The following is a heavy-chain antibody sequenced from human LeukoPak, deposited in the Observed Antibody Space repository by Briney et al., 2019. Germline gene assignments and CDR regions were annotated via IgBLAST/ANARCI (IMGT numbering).Heavy chain of an antibody. CDR2: ISGSGGST. D-gene: IGHD6-13*01. J-gene: IGHJ5*02. CDR1: GFTFSTYA. CDR3: AKPRPSYSSSWYDH. Sequence: GGSLRLSCAASGFTFSTYAMSWVRQAPGKGLEWVSAISGSGGSTYYVDSVKGRFTISRDNSKNTLYLQMNSLRAEDTAVYYCAKPRPSYSSSWYDHWGQGTLVTVSS. V-gene: IGHV3-23*01.